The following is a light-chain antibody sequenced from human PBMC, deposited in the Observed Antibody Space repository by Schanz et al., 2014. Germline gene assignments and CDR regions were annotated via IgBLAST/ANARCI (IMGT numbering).Light chain of an antibody. J-gene: IGLJ3*02. CDR2: SNT. V-gene: IGLV1-44*01. Sequence: QSVLTQPPSASGTPGQRVTISCSGSSSNIGRNTVNWYQHLPGTAPKLLIYSNTLRPSGVPDRFSNSKSGTSASLAITGLQAEDEADYYCQSYDSSLSGSVFGGGTKLTVL. CDR3: QSYDSSLSGSV. CDR1: SSNIGRNT.